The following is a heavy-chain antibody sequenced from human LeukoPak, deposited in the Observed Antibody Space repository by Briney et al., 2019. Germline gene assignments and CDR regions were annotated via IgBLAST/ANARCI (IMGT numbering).Heavy chain of an antibody. D-gene: IGHD3-10*01. CDR3: AREGYYGSGSPPSLYFDY. V-gene: IGHV3-30*03. Sequence: PGGSLRFSCEALGFTLRGIAMSWPGRPPGKGRGWLAFPYLDLNVKLYADSVKGRFTISRDNSRSTLYLQMNSLRPEDTAIYYCAREGYYGSGSPPSLYFDYWGQGTLVTVSS. J-gene: IGHJ4*02. CDR2: PYLDLNVK. CDR1: GFTLRGIA.